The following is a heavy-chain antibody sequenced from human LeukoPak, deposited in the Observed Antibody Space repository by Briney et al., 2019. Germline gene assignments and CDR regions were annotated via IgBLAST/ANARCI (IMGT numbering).Heavy chain of an antibody. CDR2: IYYSGST. CDR3: ARAYYDYWSGYRN. CDR1: GGSISSYY. D-gene: IGHD3-3*01. V-gene: IGHV4-59*01. Sequence: SETLSLTCTVSGGSISSYYWSWIRQPPGKGLEWIGYIYYSGSTNYKSSLKSRVTISVDTSKNQFSLKLSSVTAADTAVYYCARAYYDYWSGYRNWGRGTLVIVSS. J-gene: IGHJ1*01.